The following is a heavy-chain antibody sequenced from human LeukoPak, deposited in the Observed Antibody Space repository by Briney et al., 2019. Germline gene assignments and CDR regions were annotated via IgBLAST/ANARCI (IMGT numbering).Heavy chain of an antibody. J-gene: IGHJ6*03. V-gene: IGHV4-4*07. CDR3: ARVTSAGVVVPAASNYYYYYMDV. Sequence: SETLSLTCTVSGGSISSYYWSWLRQPAGKGLEWIGRIYTSGSTNYNPSLKSRVTMSVDTSKSQFSLKLSSVTAADTAVYYCARVTSAGVVVPAASNYYYYYMDVWGKGTTVTVSS. CDR1: GGSISSYY. D-gene: IGHD2-2*01. CDR2: IYTSGST.